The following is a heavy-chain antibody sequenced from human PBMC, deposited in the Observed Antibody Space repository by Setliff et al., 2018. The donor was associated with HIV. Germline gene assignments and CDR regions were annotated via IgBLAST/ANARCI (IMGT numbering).Heavy chain of an antibody. J-gene: IGHJ6*02. Sequence: GESLKISCKGSGYTFAFHSIAWVRQMPGKGLGWMGIIYPGDSDTRYSPSFQSQVIIHADKSISTAYLQWSRPKASDTAMYYCARLSSSSGQYFHDMDVWGQGTTVTVSS. CDR1: GYTFAFHS. D-gene: IGHD6-6*01. V-gene: IGHV5-51*01. CDR3: ARLSSSSGQYFHDMDV. CDR2: IYPGDSDT.